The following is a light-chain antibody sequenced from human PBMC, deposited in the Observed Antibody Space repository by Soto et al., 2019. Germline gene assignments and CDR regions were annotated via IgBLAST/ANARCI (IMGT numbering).Light chain of an antibody. J-gene: IGLJ1*01. CDR1: SSDVGAYDY. CDR2: LVS. V-gene: IGLV2-8*01. Sequence: QSALTQPPSASGSPGQSVTISCTGTSSDVGAYDYVSWFQQHPGKAPKLIIYLVSKRPSGVPDRFSGSKSGNTASLTVSGLQAEDEADYYCCSYVGATTYVFGSGTKLTVL. CDR3: CSYVGATTYV.